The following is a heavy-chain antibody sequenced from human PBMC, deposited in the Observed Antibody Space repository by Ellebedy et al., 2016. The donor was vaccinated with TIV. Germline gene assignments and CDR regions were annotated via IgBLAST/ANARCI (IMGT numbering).Heavy chain of an antibody. CDR1: DGSTSTTDYY. J-gene: IGHJ4*02. D-gene: IGHD2/OR15-2a*01. CDR2: IFYSGTT. V-gene: IGHV4-61*08. CDR3: ARGPNRYYFNY. Sequence: SVSDGSTSTTDYYWSWIRQHPGKGLEWIGYIFYSGTTNYNPSLKSRVTISVDTSKSQFSLKLSSVTAADTAVFYCARGPNRYYFNYWGQGTLVTVSS.